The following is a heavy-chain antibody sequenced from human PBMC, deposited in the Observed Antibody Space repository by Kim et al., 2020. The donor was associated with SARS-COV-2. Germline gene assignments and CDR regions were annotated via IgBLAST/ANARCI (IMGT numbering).Heavy chain of an antibody. CDR3: ARLWFGGPFDY. CDR2: INHSGST. J-gene: IGHJ4*02. D-gene: IGHD3-10*01. CDR1: GGSFSGYY. Sequence: SETLSLTCAVYGGSFSGYYWSWIRQPPGKGLEWIGEINHSGSTNYNPSLKSRVTISVDTSKNQFSLKLSSVTAADTAVYYCARLWFGGPFDYWGQGTLVTVSS. V-gene: IGHV4-34*01.